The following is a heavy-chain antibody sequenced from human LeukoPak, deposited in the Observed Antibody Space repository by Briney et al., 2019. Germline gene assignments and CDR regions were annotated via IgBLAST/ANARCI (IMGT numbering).Heavy chain of an antibody. Sequence: PGGSLRLSCAASGFNFSSYALSWVGQAAGKGLEWVSAISSSGDTTYYADSVKGRFTISRVNSKNTLYLQMNSLRAEDSAVYYCATDYWGQGTLVTVSS. CDR3: ATDY. J-gene: IGHJ4*02. V-gene: IGHV3-23*01. CDR2: ISSSGDTT. CDR1: GFNFSSYA.